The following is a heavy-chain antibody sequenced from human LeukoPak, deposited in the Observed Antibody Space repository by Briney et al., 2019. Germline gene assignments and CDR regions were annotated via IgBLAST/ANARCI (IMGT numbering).Heavy chain of an antibody. CDR3: ARGRRFGELGY. CDR2: IYYSGST. D-gene: IGHD3-10*01. CDR1: GGSISSSSYY. V-gene: IGHV4-39*07. J-gene: IGHJ4*02. Sequence: SETLSLTCTVSGGSISSSSYYWGWIRQPPGKGLEWIGSIYYSGSTNYNPSLKSRVTISVDTSKNQFSLKLSSVTAADTAVYYCARGRRFGELGYWGQGTLVTVSS.